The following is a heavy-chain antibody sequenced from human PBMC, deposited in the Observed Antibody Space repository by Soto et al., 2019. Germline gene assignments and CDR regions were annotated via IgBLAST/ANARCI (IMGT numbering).Heavy chain of an antibody. D-gene: IGHD6-6*01. V-gene: IGHV5-10-1*01. CDR3: ARLEYSKGYYYGMDV. J-gene: IGHJ6*02. Sequence: GESLKISCKGSGYSFTSYWISWVRQMPGKGLEWMGRIDPSDSYTNYSPSFQGHVTISADKSISTAYLQWSSLKASDTAMYYCARLEYSKGYYYGMDVWGQGTTVTVSS. CDR2: IDPSDSYT. CDR1: GYSFTSYW.